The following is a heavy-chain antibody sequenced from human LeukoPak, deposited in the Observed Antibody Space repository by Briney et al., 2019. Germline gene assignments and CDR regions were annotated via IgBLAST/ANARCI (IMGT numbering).Heavy chain of an antibody. CDR2: INHSGCT. Sequence: SETLSLTCAVYGASFGTYYWTWIRQPPGKGLEWIGDINHSGCTNYNPSLKSRVTMSLDTSKNQFSLKLSSVTAADTAVYYCASISSGRWGQGTLVTVSS. J-gene: IGHJ4*02. CDR3: ASISSGR. CDR1: GASFGTYY. V-gene: IGHV4-34*01. D-gene: IGHD3-10*01.